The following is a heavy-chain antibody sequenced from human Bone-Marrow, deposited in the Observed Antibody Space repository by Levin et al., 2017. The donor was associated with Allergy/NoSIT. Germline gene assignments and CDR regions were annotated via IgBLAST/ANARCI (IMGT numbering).Heavy chain of an antibody. J-gene: IGHJ3*02. CDR2: ISHDGSKQ. D-gene: IGHD6-13*01. Sequence: GGSLRLSCAAFGFNFRNYAMYWVRQAPGTGLEWVAFISHDGSKQSYADSVKGRFTISRDNSKNNLFLQVHSLRIEDTAVFYCARDLSRWQGSFDMWGQGTKVTVSS. V-gene: IGHV3-30-3*01. CDR3: ARDLSRWQGSFDM. CDR1: GFNFRNYA.